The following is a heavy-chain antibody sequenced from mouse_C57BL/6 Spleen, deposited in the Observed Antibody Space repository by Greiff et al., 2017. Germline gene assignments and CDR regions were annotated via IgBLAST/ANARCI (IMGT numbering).Heavy chain of an antibody. V-gene: IGHV1-15*01. CDR3: TPLITTVVATNWYFDV. CDR1: GYTFTDYE. Sequence: VQLKESGAELVRPGASVTLSCKASGYTFTDYEMHWVKQTPVHGLEWIGAIDPETGGTAYNQKFKGKAILTADKSSSTAYMELRSLTSEDSAVYSFTPLITTVVATNWYFDVWGTGTTVTVSS. J-gene: IGHJ1*03. D-gene: IGHD1-1*01. CDR2: IDPETGGT.